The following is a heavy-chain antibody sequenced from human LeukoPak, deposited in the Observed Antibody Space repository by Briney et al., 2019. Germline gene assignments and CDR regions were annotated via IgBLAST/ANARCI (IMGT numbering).Heavy chain of an antibody. CDR3: VRNCGFYRLDY. Sequence: AGGSLRLSCAASGFTFSSYAMTWVRQAPGKGLEWVANINGDGSVDAYADSLKGRFTVSRDNAKNSLYLQMTSLRAEDTAFYYCVRNCGFYRLDYWGQGTLVTVSS. CDR1: GFTFSSYA. J-gene: IGHJ4*02. D-gene: IGHD2-21*01. CDR2: INGDGSVD. V-gene: IGHV3-7*01.